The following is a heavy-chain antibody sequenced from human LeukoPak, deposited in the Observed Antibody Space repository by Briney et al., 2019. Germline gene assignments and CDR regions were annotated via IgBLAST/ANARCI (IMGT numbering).Heavy chain of an antibody. Sequence: ASVKVSCKVSGYTLTELSMHWVRPDPGKGLVWMGGFDPEDGETIYAQKFQGRVTMTEDTSTDTAYMELSSLRSEDTAVYYCATDGSAPGYSSSWGQGTLVTVSS. D-gene: IGHD6-13*01. CDR2: FDPEDGET. J-gene: IGHJ4*02. CDR1: GYTLTELS. V-gene: IGHV1-24*01. CDR3: ATDGSAPGYSSS.